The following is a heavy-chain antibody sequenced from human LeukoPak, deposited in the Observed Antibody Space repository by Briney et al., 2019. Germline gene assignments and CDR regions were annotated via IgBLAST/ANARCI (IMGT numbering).Heavy chain of an antibody. J-gene: IGHJ4*02. CDR1: GFTFSSYA. D-gene: IGHD3-10*01. Sequence: PGRSLRLSCAASGFTFSSYAMHWVRQAPGKGLEWVAVISYDGSNKYYADSVKGRFTISRDNSKNTLYLQMNSLRAEDTAVYYCATRHGSGSHTPYYFDYWGQGTLVTVSS. CDR3: ATRHGSGSHTPYYFDY. V-gene: IGHV3-30*04. CDR2: ISYDGSNK.